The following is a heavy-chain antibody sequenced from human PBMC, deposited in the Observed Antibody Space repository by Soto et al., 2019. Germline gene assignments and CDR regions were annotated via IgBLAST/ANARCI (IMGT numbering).Heavy chain of an antibody. V-gene: IGHV1-69*13. D-gene: IGHD3-10*01. CDR1: GGTFSSYS. CDR3: AGRAHEYGMEV. Sequence: ASVKVCCKTSGGTFSSYSISWVRQAPGQGLEWMGGILPIFGTANYAQKFQGRVTITADESTSTAYMELSSLRSEDTAVYYCAGRAHEYGMEVWGQGTTVTVSS. J-gene: IGHJ6*02. CDR2: ILPIFGTA.